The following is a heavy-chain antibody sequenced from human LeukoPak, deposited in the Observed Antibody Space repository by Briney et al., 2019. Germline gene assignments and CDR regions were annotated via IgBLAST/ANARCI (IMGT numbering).Heavy chain of an antibody. V-gene: IGHV1-2*04. J-gene: IGHJ5*02. CDR2: INPNSGGT. Sequence: GSVKVSCKASGYTFSDYYIHWVRQAPGQGLEWMGWINPNSGGTNYAQKFQGWVTMTRDTSISTAYMELSRLRSDDSAMYYCARSLPYNWNDGWFDPWGQGTLVTVSS. CDR3: ARSLPYNWNDGWFDP. D-gene: IGHD1-20*01. CDR1: GYTFSDYY.